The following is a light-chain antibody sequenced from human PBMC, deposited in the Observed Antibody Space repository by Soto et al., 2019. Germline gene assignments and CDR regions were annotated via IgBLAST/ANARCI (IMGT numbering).Light chain of an antibody. Sequence: EIVLTQSPGTLSLSPGERATLSCRASQSVSSSYLAWCQQKPGQAPRLLIYGASSRATGIPDRFSGGESGTDYTLTISRLEPEDFAVYYCQEYGTSRTFGQGTKVDIK. CDR1: QSVSSSY. CDR2: GAS. J-gene: IGKJ1*01. V-gene: IGKV3-20*01. CDR3: QEYGTSRT.